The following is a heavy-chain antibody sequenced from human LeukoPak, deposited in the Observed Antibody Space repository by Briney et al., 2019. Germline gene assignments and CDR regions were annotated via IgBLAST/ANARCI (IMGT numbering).Heavy chain of an antibody. CDR1: GGSFSGYY. V-gene: IGHV4-34*01. CDR2: INHSGGT. CDR3: ASIDLTGTPTSY. Sequence: SETLSLTCAVYGGSFSGYYWSWIRQPPGKGLGWIGEINHSGGTNYNPSLKSRVTISVDTSKNQFSLKLSSVTAADTAVYYCASIDLTGTPTSYGGQGTLVTVSS. D-gene: IGHD1-20*01. J-gene: IGHJ4*02.